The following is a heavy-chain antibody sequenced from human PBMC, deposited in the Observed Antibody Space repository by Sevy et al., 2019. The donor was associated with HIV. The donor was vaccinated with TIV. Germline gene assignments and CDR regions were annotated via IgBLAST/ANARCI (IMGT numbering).Heavy chain of an antibody. CDR2: ISGSGGST. D-gene: IGHD6-13*01. J-gene: IGHJ4*02. V-gene: IGHV3-23*01. CDR1: GFTFSSYS. CDR3: AKVDSSSWYGLDY. Sequence: GGSLRLSCAASGFTFSSYSMSWVRQAPGKGLEWGSAISGSGGSTYYEDSVKGRFTISRDNSKKTLYLKVNSLRAEDTAVYYCAKVDSSSWYGLDYWGQGTLVTVSS.